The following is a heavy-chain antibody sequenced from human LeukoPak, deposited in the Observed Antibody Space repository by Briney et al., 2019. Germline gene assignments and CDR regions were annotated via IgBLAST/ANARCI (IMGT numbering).Heavy chain of an antibody. CDR3: TTFGGNAASGY. D-gene: IGHD4-23*01. Sequence: GGSLRLSCAASGFTFSNGWMSWVRQAPGKGLEWVGRIKSKTDGGTTDYAAPVKGRFTISRDDSKNTLYLQMNSLKTEDAAVYYCTTFGGNAASGYWGQGTLVTVSS. V-gene: IGHV3-15*01. J-gene: IGHJ4*02. CDR2: IKSKTDGGTT. CDR1: GFTFSNGW.